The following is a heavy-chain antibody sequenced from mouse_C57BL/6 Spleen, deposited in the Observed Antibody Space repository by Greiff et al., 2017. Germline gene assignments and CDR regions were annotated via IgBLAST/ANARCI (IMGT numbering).Heavy chain of an antibody. CDR1: GFTFSSYA. V-gene: IGHV5-4*01. J-gene: IGHJ3*01. D-gene: IGHD2-2*01. CDR2: ISDGGSYI. Sequence: EVHLVESGGGLVKPGGSLKLSCAASGFTFSSYAMSWVRQTPDKRLEWVATISDGGSYIYYPDNVKGRFPISRDNAKNNLSLHMSHLKSEDTAMYYCARSTMVTTEFAYWGQGTLVTVSA. CDR3: ARSTMVTTEFAY.